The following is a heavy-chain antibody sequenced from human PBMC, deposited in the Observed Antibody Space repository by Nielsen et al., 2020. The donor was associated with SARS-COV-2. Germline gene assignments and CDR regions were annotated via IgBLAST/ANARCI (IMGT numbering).Heavy chain of an antibody. CDR1: GFSFSSYA. J-gene: IGHJ6*02. CDR3: STGGVAAVGTYYYYYGMDV. D-gene: IGHD6-13*01. V-gene: IGHV3-15*01. Sequence: GESLKISCAASGFSFSSYAMTWVRQAPGKGLEWVGRIKAKTDGETTVYAAPVQGRFTISRDDSEMTQYLQMDSLEIEDTGVYYCSTGGVAAVGTYYYYYGMDVWGQGTTVAVSS. CDR2: IKAKTDGETT.